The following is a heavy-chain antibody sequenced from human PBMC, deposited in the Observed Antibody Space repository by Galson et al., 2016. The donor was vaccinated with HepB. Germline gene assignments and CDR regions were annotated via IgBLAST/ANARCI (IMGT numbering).Heavy chain of an antibody. J-gene: IGHJ4*02. Sequence: ETLSLTCTVSGGSINSSNYSWGWIRQPPGKGLEWIGNVYYTGSTYYTPSLKSRLTISVDTSKNQFSLKLSSVTAADTAIYYCARPSTAAGRGDYWGPGTLVTVSS. CDR1: GGSINSSNYS. D-gene: IGHD4-17*01. V-gene: IGHV4-39*01. CDR3: ARPSTAAGRGDY. CDR2: VYYTGST.